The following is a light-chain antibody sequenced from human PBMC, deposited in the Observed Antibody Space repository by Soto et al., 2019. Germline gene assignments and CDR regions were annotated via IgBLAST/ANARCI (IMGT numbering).Light chain of an antibody. CDR1: QNINNF. CDR2: GAS. V-gene: IGKV1-39*01. CDR3: QQRSSTPLI. Sequence: DIQMTQSPSSLSASVGDRVTITCRASQNINNFLNWYQQRPGKAPRLLIYGASNLQSGVPSRFSGSGSGTNFTVTISSLQPEDFATYYCQQRSSTPLIFGGGTRVQIK. J-gene: IGKJ4*01.